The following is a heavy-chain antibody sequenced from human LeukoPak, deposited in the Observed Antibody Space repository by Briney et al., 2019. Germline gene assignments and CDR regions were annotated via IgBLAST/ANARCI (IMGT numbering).Heavy chain of an antibody. J-gene: IGHJ6*02. V-gene: IGHV4-59*08. Sequence: SETLSLTCTVSGGSIRSYYWSWIRQPPGKGLEWIGYIYYSGSTNYNPSLKSRVTISVDTSKNQFSLKLSSVTAADTAVYYCARLKGGLDVWGQGTTVTVSS. CDR1: GGSIRSYY. CDR3: ARLKGGLDV. CDR2: IYYSGST.